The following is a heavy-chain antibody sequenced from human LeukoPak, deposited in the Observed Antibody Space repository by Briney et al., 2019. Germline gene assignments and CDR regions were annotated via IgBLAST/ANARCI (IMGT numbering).Heavy chain of an antibody. Sequence: GGSLRLSCAASGFTFTNHAMQWVRQAPGKGLEYVSAISGNGGSTYYANSVKGRFTISRDNSKNTVYLQMDSLRAEDMAVYYCARAGVIRYVAWLINYYMDVWGLGTLVTVSS. V-gene: IGHV3-64*01. J-gene: IGHJ6*03. CDR1: GFTFTNHA. CDR2: ISGNGGST. D-gene: IGHD3-9*01. CDR3: ARAGVIRYVAWLINYYMDV.